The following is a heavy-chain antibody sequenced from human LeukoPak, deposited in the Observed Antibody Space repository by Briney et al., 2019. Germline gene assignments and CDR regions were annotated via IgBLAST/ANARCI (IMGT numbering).Heavy chain of an antibody. CDR2: ISSSSSYI. D-gene: IGHD3-10*01. CDR3: ARDGGPPLLWFGEATAEFDY. CDR1: GFTFSSYS. J-gene: IGHJ4*02. Sequence: GGSLRLSCAASGFTFSSYSMNWVRQAPGKGLEWVSSISSSSSYIYYADSVKGRFTISRDNAKNSLYLQMNSLRAEDTAVYYCARDGGPPLLWFGEATAEFDYWGQGTLVTVSS. V-gene: IGHV3-21*01.